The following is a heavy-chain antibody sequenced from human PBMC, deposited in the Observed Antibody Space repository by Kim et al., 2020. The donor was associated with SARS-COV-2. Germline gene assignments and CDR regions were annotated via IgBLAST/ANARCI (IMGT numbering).Heavy chain of an antibody. V-gene: IGHV3-23*01. Sequence: YADSVKGRFTISRDNSKNTLYLQMNSLRAEDTAVYYCAKDQPSYYYGMDVWGQGTTVTVSS. J-gene: IGHJ6*02. CDR3: AKDQPSYYYGMDV.